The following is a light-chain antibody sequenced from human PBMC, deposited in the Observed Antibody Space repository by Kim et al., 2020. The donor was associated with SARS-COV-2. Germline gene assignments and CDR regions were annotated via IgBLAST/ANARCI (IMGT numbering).Light chain of an antibody. Sequence: EIVLTQSPLSLPVIPGEPASISCRSSQSLLHHTGFYYLDWYLQKPGQSPQLLNYLGSNRVSGVPDRFSGSGSGTDFTLKISRVEAEDVGVYYCMQALQRGTFGQGTKLEI. V-gene: IGKV2-28*01. CDR3: MQALQRGT. CDR2: LGS. CDR1: QSLLHHTGFYY. J-gene: IGKJ2*01.